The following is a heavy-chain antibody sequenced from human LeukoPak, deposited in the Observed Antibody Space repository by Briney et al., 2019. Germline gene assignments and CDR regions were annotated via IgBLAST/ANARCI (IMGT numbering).Heavy chain of an antibody. CDR3: ARALYGSGVFDS. CDR1: GASISTNS. D-gene: IGHD3-10*01. J-gene: IGHJ4*02. Sequence: SETLSLTCTVSGASISTNSWSWIRQPPGKGLECIGCFYFTGNTNYNPSLKSRVTISVDTSKNHSSLKLSSVTSADTAVYYCARALYGSGVFDSWGQGTLVTVSS. V-gene: IGHV4-59*01. CDR2: FYFTGNT.